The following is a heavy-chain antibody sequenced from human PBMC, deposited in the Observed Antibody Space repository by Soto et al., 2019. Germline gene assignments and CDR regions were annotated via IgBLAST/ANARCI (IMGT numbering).Heavy chain of an antibody. CDR1: GFTFGNYG. CDR3: ARGRFITMIVVVNLEIDY. D-gene: IGHD3-22*01. CDR2: IWFDGNKQ. V-gene: IGHV3-33*01. J-gene: IGHJ4*02. Sequence: GGSLRLSCAASGFTFGNYGMHWVRQAPGKGLEWVAVIWFDGNKQHYADSVKGRFTISRDNSKNTLYLQMNSLRAEDTAVYYCARGRFITMIVVVNLEIDYWGQGTLVTVSS.